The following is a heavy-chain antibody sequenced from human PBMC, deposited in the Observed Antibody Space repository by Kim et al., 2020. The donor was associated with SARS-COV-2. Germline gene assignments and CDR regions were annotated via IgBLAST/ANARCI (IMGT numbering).Heavy chain of an antibody. V-gene: IGHV1-3*04. CDR1: GYTFSNAG. Sequence: ASVKVSCKGSGYTFSNAGIHWVRQAPGQSLEWMGWIRTGDGFTVYSEKFQGRSTFTRDTSASAAYMELSSLRSEDSAVYYCARLVGPTAIDLDFWGQGTLVTVSS. D-gene: IGHD1-26*01. CDR3: ARLVGPTAIDLDF. CDR2: IRTGDGFT. J-gene: IGHJ4*02.